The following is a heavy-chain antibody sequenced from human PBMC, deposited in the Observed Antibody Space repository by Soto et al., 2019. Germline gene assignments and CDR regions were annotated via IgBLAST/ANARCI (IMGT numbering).Heavy chain of an antibody. CDR3: AKYAIEAGYYFDY. J-gene: IGHJ4*02. Sequence: SVKVSCKASGGTFSSYAISWVRQAPGQGLEWMGGIIPIFGTANYAQKFQGRVTITADESTSTAYMELSSLRSEDTAVYYCAKYAIEAGYYFDYWGQGTLVTVSS. CDR1: GGTFSSYA. D-gene: IGHD2-8*01. V-gene: IGHV1-69*13. CDR2: IIPIFGTA.